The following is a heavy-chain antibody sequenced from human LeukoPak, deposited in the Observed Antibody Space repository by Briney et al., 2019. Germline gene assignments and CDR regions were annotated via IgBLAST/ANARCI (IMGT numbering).Heavy chain of an antibody. CDR1: GFNFRSCG. CDR2: ISKNWGST. Sequence: GGSLRLSCAAVGFNFRSCGFHWVRQATEQGLKYESAISKNWGSTYYANSVKGRFTISRNNSKNTLYLQMGSLSAEEMPVYYCARGGGDSSGYYQREYYFDYWGQGTLVTVSS. D-gene: IGHD3-22*01. V-gene: IGHV3-64*01. CDR3: ARGGGDSSGYYQREYYFDY. J-gene: IGHJ4*02.